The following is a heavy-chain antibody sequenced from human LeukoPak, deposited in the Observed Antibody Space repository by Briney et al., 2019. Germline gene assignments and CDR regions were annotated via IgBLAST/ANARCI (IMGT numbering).Heavy chain of an antibody. J-gene: IGHJ4*02. V-gene: IGHV4-59*01. CDR1: GGSISSYY. D-gene: IGHD5-24*01. CDR3: ARGRSKDGYNPYYFDY. CDR2: IYDSGST. Sequence: SETLSLTCTVSGGSISSYYWSWIRQPPGKGLEWIGYIYDSGSTNYNPSLKSRVTISVDTSKNQFSLMLTSVTAADTAVYYCARGRSKDGYNPYYFDYWGQGTLVTVSS.